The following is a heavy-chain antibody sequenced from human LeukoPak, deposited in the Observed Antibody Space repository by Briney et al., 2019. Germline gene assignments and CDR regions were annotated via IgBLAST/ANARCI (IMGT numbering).Heavy chain of an antibody. V-gene: IGHV3-30-3*02. CDR2: LAYDGSNE. Sequence: GGSLRLSCVASGFTFDSYAMHWVRQAPGKGLEWVAVLAYDGSNECYADSVKGRFTISRDNSKNTLYLQMNSLRAEDTAVYYCAKSAFGYYDSSGYYNYWGQGTLVTVSS. CDR3: AKSAFGYYDSSGYYNY. J-gene: IGHJ4*02. D-gene: IGHD3-22*01. CDR1: GFTFDSYA.